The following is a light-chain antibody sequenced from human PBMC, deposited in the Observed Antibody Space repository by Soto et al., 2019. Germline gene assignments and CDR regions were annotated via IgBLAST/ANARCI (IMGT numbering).Light chain of an antibody. CDR2: AAS. CDR3: QQLNSYPRT. CDR1: QGINSY. V-gene: IGKV1-9*01. J-gene: IGKJ2*01. Sequence: IQLTQSPSSLSASVGDRVTITCRASQGINSYLAWYQQKPGKAPKLLIYAASTLQSGVPSRFSGSGSGTDFTLTISSLRPEDCATYYCQQLNSYPRTFGQGTKLEIK.